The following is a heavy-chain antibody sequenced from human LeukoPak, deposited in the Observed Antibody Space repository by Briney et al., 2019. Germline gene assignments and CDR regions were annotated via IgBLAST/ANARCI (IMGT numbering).Heavy chain of an antibody. CDR2: INSDGSST. V-gene: IGHV3-74*01. CDR1: GFTFSSYW. D-gene: IGHD6-13*01. J-gene: IGHJ6*02. Sequence: GGSLRLSCAASGFTFSSYWMHWVRQAPGKGLVWVSRINSDGSSTSYADSVKGRFTISRDNAKNTLYLQMNSLRTEDTALYYCAKDIGSSRSYYYYGMDVWGQGTTVTISS. CDR3: AKDIGSSRSYYYYGMDV.